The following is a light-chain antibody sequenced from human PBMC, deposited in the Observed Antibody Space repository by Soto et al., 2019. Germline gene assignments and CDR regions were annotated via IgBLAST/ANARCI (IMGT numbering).Light chain of an antibody. J-gene: IGLJ1*01. CDR3: VSFTSSTTYG. CDR1: SSDVGGSNF. V-gene: IGLV2-14*03. Sequence: QSVLTQPVSVCASPGQSITISCTGTSSDVGGSNFVSWYQQHPGKPPKLIIYDVATRPSGVSNRFSGSKSRSTASLIVSRLQTEDEADYYCVSFTSSTTYGFGSGTKLTV. CDR2: DVA.